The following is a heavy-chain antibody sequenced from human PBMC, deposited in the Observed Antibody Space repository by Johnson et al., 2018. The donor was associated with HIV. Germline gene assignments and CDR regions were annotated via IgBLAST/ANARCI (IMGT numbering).Heavy chain of an antibody. CDR1: GFTFSSYA. V-gene: IGHV3-64*01. CDR2: ISSNGGST. CDR3: ATTRLSTGWYAFDI. J-gene: IGHJ3*02. D-gene: IGHD6-19*01. Sequence: VQLVESGGGVVQPGRSLRLSCAASGFTFSSYAMHWVRQAPGKGLEYVSAISSNGGSTYYANSVKGRFTISRDNVKNSLYLQMNSLRVEDTALYYCATTRLSTGWYAFDIWGQGTMVTVSS.